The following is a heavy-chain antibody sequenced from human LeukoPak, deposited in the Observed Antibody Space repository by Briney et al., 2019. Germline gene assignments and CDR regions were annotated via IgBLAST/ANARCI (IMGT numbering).Heavy chain of an antibody. CDR2: ISYDGSNK. CDR1: GFTFSSYG. J-gene: IGHJ4*02. D-gene: IGHD5-18*01. CDR3: AKSEIQLWSELDY. V-gene: IGHV3-30*18. Sequence: QSGRSLGLSCAASGFTFSSYGMHWVRQAPGKGLEWVAVISYDGSNKYYADSVKGRFTISRDNSKNTLYLQMNSLRAEDTAVYYCAKSEIQLWSELDYWGQGTLVTVSS.